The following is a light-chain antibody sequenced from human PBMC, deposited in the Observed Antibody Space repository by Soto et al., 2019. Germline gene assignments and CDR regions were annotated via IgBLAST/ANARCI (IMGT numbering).Light chain of an antibody. Sequence: EIVMTQSPATLSVSPGEGATLSCKASQNVYNNLAWYQQRPGQPPRLLIYDASTRATGISARFSGSGYGTEFTLTISSLQSEDFAVYFCQQCRHWPLTFGGGTKVDIK. J-gene: IGKJ4*01. V-gene: IGKV3-15*01. CDR1: QNVYNN. CDR3: QQCRHWPLT. CDR2: DAS.